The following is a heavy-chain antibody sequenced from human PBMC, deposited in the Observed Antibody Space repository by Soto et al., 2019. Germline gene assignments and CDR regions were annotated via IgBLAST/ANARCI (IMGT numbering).Heavy chain of an antibody. D-gene: IGHD3-3*01. CDR3: ARDRGVYDFWSGYYTVLYYYDGMDV. CDR2: ICYDGSNK. CDR1: GFTFSSYG. Sequence: GGSLRLSCAASGFTFSSYGMHWVRQAPCKGLEWVAVICYDGSNKYYADSVKGRFTISRDNSKNTLYLQMNSLRAEARAGYYFARDRGVYDFWSGYYTVLYYYDGMDVWGKVTTVTVAS. V-gene: IGHV3-33*01. J-gene: IGHJ6*04.